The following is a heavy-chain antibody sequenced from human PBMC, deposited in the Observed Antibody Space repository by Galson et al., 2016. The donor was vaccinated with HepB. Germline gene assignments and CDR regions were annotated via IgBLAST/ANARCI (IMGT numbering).Heavy chain of an antibody. D-gene: IGHD1-26*01. CDR1: GYTFTNYG. CDR3: AKDRRGSYYEVASDY. CDR2: ISAYNGNT. V-gene: IGHV1-18*01. J-gene: IGHJ4*02. Sequence: SVKVSCKASGYTFTNYGISWVRQAPGQGLEWMGWISAYNGNTNYAQKLQGRVTMTTDTSTSTAYMELRSLRSDDTAIYYCAKDRRGSYYEVASDYWGQGTLVTVSS.